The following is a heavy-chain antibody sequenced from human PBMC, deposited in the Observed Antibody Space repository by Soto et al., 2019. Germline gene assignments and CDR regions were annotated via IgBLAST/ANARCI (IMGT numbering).Heavy chain of an antibody. J-gene: IGHJ6*02. CDR2: ISWDGGST. CDR3: AKDLQAVAVLHNYYYYYGMDV. D-gene: IGHD6-19*01. Sequence: GGSLRLSCTASGFSFDDYSMHWVRQAPGKGLEWVSLISWDGGSTYYADSVKGRFTISRDNSKNSLYLQMNSLITEDTALYYCAKDLQAVAVLHNYYYYYGMDVWGQGTTVTVSS. CDR1: GFSFDDYS. V-gene: IGHV3-43*01.